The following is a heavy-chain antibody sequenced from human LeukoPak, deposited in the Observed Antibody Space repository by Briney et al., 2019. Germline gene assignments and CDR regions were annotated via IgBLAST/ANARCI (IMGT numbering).Heavy chain of an antibody. J-gene: IGHJ4*02. V-gene: IGHV3-49*04. D-gene: IGHD3-22*01. CDR3: TSVYDTSAYYHSGVDY. CDR2: IRSKTYRGTA. Sequence: GGSLRLSCAASAFTFSSYAMNWVRQAPGKGLEWVGFIRSKTYRGTAEYAASVKGRFTISRDDSKSIAYLQANSLKTDDTAVYYCTSVYDTSAYYHSGVDYWGQGTLVTVSS. CDR1: AFTFSSYA.